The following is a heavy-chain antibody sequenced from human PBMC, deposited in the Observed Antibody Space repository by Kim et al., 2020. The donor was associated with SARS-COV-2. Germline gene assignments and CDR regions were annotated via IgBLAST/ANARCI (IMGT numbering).Heavy chain of an antibody. CDR3: AKLGAYYGMDV. D-gene: IGHD3-16*01. CDR1: GFTFSSYA. V-gene: IGHV3-23*03. Sequence: GGSLRLSCAASGFTFSSYAMSWVRQAPGKGLEWVSVIYSGGSSTYYADSVKGRFTISRDNSKNTLYLQMNSLRAEDTAVYYCAKLGAYYGMDVWGQGTTGTVSS. CDR2: IYSGGSST. J-gene: IGHJ6*02.